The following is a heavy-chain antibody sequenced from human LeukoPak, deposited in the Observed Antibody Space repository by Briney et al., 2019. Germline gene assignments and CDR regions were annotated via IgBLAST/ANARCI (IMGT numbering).Heavy chain of an antibody. CDR3: TTDHRGPIGLVTLN. D-gene: IGHD3/OR15-3a*01. J-gene: IGHJ4*02. CDR2: ISSKTAGGTA. V-gene: IGHV3-15*07. Sequence: GGSLRLSCAASGFTFNNAWMNWVRQPPGKGLEWVGRISSKTAGGTADYAAPVKGRFSISRDDSKSMLYLQMNSLKTEDTAVYYCTTDHRGPIGLVTLNWGQGTLVTVSS. CDR1: GFTFNNAW.